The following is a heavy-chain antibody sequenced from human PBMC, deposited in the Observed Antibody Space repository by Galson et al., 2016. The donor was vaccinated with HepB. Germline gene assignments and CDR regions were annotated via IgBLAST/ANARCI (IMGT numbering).Heavy chain of an antibody. D-gene: IGHD6-13*01. CDR2: ISGNGNST. J-gene: IGHJ4*02. V-gene: IGHV3-64D*06. CDR1: GFTFSSYA. Sequence: SLRLSCAASGFTFSSYAMHWVRQAPGKGVEYVSSISGNGNSTYYTDSVKGRFTISRDNSKNTLNLQMSSLRAEDTAVYYCARVRSSWYYFDYWGQGTLVSVSS. CDR3: ARVRSSWYYFDY.